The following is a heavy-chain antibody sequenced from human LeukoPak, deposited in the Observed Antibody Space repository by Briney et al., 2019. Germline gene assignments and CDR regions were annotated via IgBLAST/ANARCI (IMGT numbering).Heavy chain of an antibody. V-gene: IGHV3-23*01. CDR3: ARDSAGNDY. CDR2: IFGSGGSA. D-gene: IGHD6-13*01. CDR1: GFTFNSYA. J-gene: IGHJ4*02. Sequence: HPGGSLRLSCAAYGFTFNSYAMYWVRQAPGKGLEWVSGIFGSGGSAHYADSVKGRFTISRDNAKNSLYLQMNSLRAEDTAMYYCARDSAGNDYWGQGTLVTVSS.